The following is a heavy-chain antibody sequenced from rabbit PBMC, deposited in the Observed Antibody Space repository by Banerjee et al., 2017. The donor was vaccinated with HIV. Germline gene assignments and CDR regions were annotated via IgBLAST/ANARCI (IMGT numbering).Heavy chain of an antibody. J-gene: IGHJ4*01. CDR3: VREHNYADYGDFNL. V-gene: IGHV1S40*01. CDR1: GFSFSGMYY. CDR2: IYVGSGGST. D-gene: IGHD2-1*01. Sequence: QSLEESGRGLVQPEGSLTLTCTASGFSFSGMYYMCWVRQAPGKGLEWIACIYVGSGGSTYYASLAKGRFTISKTSSTTVTLQMTSLTAADTATYFCVREHNYADYGDFNLWGQGTLVTVS.